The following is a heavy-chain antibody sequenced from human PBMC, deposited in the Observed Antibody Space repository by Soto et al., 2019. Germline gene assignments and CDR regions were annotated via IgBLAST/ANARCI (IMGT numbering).Heavy chain of an antibody. D-gene: IGHD6-19*01. V-gene: IGHV1-69*13. Sequence: SVKVSCKASGGTFSSYAISWVRQAPGQGLEWMGGIIPIFGTANYAQKFQGRVTITADESTSTAYMELSSLRSEDTAVYYCARAGIAVAGTPSYYYYYGMDAWGQGATVTVSS. CDR3: ARAGIAVAGTPSYYYYYGMDA. CDR2: IIPIFGTA. CDR1: GGTFSSYA. J-gene: IGHJ6*02.